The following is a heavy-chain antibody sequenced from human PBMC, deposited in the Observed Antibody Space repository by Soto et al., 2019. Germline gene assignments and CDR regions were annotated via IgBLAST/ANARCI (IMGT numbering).Heavy chain of an antibody. CDR2: IYYSGPT. CDR3: ARGAGLFDY. J-gene: IGHJ4*02. Sequence: SETLSLTCTVSGDSMSPYYWTWIRQPLGKGLEWIGYIYYSGPTNYNPSLKSRVLISVDTSKNQFSLSLTSVTATDTAIYYCARGAGLFDYWGQGLLVTVSS. CDR1: GDSMSPYY. V-gene: IGHV4-59*08.